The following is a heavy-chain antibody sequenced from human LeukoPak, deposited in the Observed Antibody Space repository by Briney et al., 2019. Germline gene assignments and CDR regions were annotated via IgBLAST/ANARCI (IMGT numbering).Heavy chain of an antibody. CDR2: INPNSGGT. CDR1: GYTFTGYY. Sequence: ASVKVSCKASGYTFTGYYMHWVRQAPGQGLEWMGWINPNSGGTNYAQKFQGRVTMTRDTSISTAYMELSRLRSDDTAVYYYARDPPRITIFGVPFDYWGQGTLVTVSS. V-gene: IGHV1-2*02. CDR3: ARDPPRITIFGVPFDY. J-gene: IGHJ4*02. D-gene: IGHD3-3*01.